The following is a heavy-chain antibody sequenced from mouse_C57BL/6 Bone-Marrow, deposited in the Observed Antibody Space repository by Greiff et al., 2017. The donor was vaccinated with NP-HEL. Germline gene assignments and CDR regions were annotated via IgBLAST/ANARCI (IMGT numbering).Heavy chain of an antibody. V-gene: IGHV1-64*01. CDR1: GYTFTSYW. J-gene: IGHJ4*01. CDR3: AREPNWDWVDYAMDY. Sequence: QVQLQQPGAELVKPGASVKLSCKASGYTFTSYWMHWVKQRPGQGLEWIGMIHPNSGSTNYNEKFKSKATLTVDKSSSTAYMQLSSLTSEDSAVYYCAREPNWDWVDYAMDYWGQGTSVTVSS. D-gene: IGHD4-1*02. CDR2: IHPNSGST.